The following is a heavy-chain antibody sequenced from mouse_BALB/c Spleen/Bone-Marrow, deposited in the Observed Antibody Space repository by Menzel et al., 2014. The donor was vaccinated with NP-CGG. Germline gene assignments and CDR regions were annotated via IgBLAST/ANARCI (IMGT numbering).Heavy chain of an antibody. J-gene: IGHJ3*01. V-gene: IGHV5-9-4*01. CDR1: GFTFSSYA. Sequence: DVMLVESGGDLVKPGGSLKLSCAASGFTFSSYAMSWVRQSPEKRLEWVAEISSGGSYTYYPDTVTGRFTISRDNAKKSLYLEMSSLRSEDTVMCYCAREVRQGPWFAYWGQGTLVTVSA. D-gene: IGHD2-14*01. CDR2: ISSGGSYT. CDR3: AREVRQGPWFAY.